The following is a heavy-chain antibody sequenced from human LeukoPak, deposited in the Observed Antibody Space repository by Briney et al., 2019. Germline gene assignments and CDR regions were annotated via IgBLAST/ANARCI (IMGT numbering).Heavy chain of an antibody. D-gene: IGHD6-19*01. V-gene: IGHV1-69*04. CDR1: GGTFSSYA. CDR2: IIPILGIA. CDR3: ARAGYSSGWYGFVYFDY. Sequence: ASVTASCKASGGTFSSYAISWVRQAPGQGLEWMGRIIPILGIANYAQKFQGRVTITADKSTSTAYMELSSLRSEDTAVYYCARAGYSSGWYGFVYFDYWGQGTLVTVSS. J-gene: IGHJ4*02.